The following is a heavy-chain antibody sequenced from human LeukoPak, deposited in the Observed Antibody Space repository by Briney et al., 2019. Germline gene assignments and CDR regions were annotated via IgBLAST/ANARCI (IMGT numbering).Heavy chain of an antibody. D-gene: IGHD4-17*01. J-gene: IGHJ6*02. CDR2: INHSGST. CDR1: GGSFSGYY. Sequence: PSETLSLTCAVYGGSFSGYYWSWIRQPPGKGLEWIGEINHSGSTNYNPSLKSRVTISVDTSKNQFSLKLSSVTAADTAVYYCARGRGYTVTRRQAPYCYYGMDVWGQGTTVTVSS. V-gene: IGHV4-34*01. CDR3: ARGRGYTVTRRQAPYCYYGMDV.